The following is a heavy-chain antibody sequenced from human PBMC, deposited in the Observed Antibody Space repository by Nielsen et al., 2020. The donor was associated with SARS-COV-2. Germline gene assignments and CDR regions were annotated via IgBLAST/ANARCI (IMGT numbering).Heavy chain of an antibody. CDR3: ATSVVVAAPGDY. D-gene: IGHD2-15*01. CDR2: INPSGNNT. Sequence: ASVKVSCKASEYTFTKYFINWVRQAPGQGLEWMGIINPSGNNTNYAQKFQGRVTMTEDTSTDTAYMELSSLRSEDTAVYYCATSVVVAAPGDYWGQGTLVTVSS. J-gene: IGHJ4*02. CDR1: EYTFTKYF. V-gene: IGHV1-46*01.